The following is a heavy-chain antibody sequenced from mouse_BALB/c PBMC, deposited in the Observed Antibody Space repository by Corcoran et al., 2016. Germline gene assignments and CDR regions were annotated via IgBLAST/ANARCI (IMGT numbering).Heavy chain of an antibody. Sequence: EGKREKGGDELVKPGASVKISCKASGYTFTDYNMDWVKQSHGKSLEWIGDINPNYDSTSYNQKFKGKATLTVDKSSSTAYMALRSLTSEDTAVYDCARQLGLHYAMDYWGQGTSVTVSS. CDR3: ARQLGLHYAMDY. J-gene: IGHJ4*01. V-gene: IGHV1-18*01. CDR1: GYTFTDYN. D-gene: IGHD3-1*01. CDR2: INPNYDST.